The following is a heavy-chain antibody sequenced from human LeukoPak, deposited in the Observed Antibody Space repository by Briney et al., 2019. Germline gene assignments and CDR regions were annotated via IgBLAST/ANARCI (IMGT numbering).Heavy chain of an antibody. D-gene: IGHD4-17*01. CDR2: IKQDGSEK. CDR3: ARESKGRSKIDY. Sequence: PGGSLRLSCAASGFTFSSYWMSWVRQAPGKGLELVANIKQDGSEKYYVDSVKGRFTISRDNAKNSLYLQMNSLRAEDTSVYYCARESKGRSKIDYWGQGTLVTVSS. J-gene: IGHJ4*02. CDR1: GFTFSSYW. V-gene: IGHV3-7*01.